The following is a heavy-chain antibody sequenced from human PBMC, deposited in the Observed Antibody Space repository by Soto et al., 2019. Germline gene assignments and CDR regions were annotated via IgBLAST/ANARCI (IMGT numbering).Heavy chain of an antibody. CDR3: ATAGSGSGSYLMSDYYYGMDV. CDR1: GYTFASYD. J-gene: IGHJ6*02. V-gene: IGHV1-8*01. D-gene: IGHD3-10*01. CDR2: MNPNSGNT. Sequence: GASVKVSCKASGYTFASYDINWVRQATGQGPKWMGWMNPNSGNTGYAQKFQGRVTMTRNTSISTAYMELSSLRSEDTAVYYCATAGSGSGSYLMSDYYYGMDVWGQGTTVTVSS.